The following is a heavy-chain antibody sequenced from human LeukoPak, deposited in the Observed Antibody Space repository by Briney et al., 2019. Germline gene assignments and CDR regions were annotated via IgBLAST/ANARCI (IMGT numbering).Heavy chain of an antibody. D-gene: IGHD5-18*01. CDR1: GLTVSSNY. CDR2: IYSSGIT. Sequence: PGGSLRLSCAASGLTVSSNYMTWVRQAPGKGLEWVSVIYSSGITYYADSVKGRFTISRDNSKNTLYLQMNSLRAEDTAIYYCAKGSSGYIYGDYWGQGTLVTVSS. V-gene: IGHV3-53*01. J-gene: IGHJ4*02. CDR3: AKGSSGYIYGDY.